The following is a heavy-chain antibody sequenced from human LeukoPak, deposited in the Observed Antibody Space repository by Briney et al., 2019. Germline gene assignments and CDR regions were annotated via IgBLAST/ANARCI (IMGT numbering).Heavy chain of an antibody. CDR1: GFTFSSYS. J-gene: IGHJ4*02. CDR3: ARVEAAGRFDY. V-gene: IGHV3-48*04. Sequence: GGSLRLSCAASGFTFSSYSMNWVRQAPGKGLEWVSYISSSSSTIYYADSVKGRFTISRDNAKNSLYLQMNSLRAEDTAVYYCARVEAAGRFDYWGQGTLVTVFS. D-gene: IGHD6-13*01. CDR2: ISSSSSTI.